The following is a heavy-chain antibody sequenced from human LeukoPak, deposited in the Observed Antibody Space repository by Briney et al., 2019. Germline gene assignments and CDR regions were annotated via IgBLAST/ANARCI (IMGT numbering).Heavy chain of an antibody. V-gene: IGHV4-4*07. CDR3: ARQYSSDWYLWFDP. CDR1: GGSISSYY. CDR2: IYTSGTT. D-gene: IGHD6-19*01. Sequence: SETLSLTCTVSGGSISSYYWSWIRQPAGKGLEWIGRIYTSGTTNYNPSLKSRVTVSVDTSKNQFSLKLSSVTAADTAVYYCARQYSSDWYLWFDPWGQGTLVTVSS. J-gene: IGHJ5*02.